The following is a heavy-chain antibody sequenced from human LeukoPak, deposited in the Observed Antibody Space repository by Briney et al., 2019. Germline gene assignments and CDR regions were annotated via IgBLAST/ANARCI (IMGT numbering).Heavy chain of an antibody. V-gene: IGHV4-59*01. J-gene: IGHJ4*02. CDR3: ERGPYYFDY. Sequence: PSETLSLTCTVSGHSISSYYWNWIRQPPGKGLEWIGYNLSSGSTNYNPSLRSRVTISVDTSKNQFSLKLGSVTVADTAVYYCERGPYYFDYWGQGTLVSVPS. CDR2: NLSSGST. CDR1: GHSISSYY.